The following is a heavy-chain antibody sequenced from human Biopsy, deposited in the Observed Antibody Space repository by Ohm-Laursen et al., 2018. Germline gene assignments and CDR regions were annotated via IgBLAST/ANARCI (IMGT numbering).Heavy chain of an antibody. CDR1: GVSINGGRYY. Sequence: TLSLTCTVSGVSINGGRYYWNWIRHHPGKGLEWIGNIFYSANTYYNPSLKSRVTISVDTSKNQFSLRLSSLTASDTAAYYCARGSNDFGGLYFPRWGQGTLLTVSS. D-gene: IGHD4-23*01. CDR3: ARGSNDFGGLYFPR. CDR2: IFYSANT. J-gene: IGHJ4*02. V-gene: IGHV4-31*03.